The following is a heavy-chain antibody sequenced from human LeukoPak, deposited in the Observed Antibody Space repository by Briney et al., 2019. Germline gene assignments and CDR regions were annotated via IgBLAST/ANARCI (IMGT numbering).Heavy chain of an antibody. CDR2: ISWNSGSI. CDR1: GFTFDDYA. D-gene: IGHD3-22*01. Sequence: PGRSLRLSCAASGFTFDDYAMHWVRQAPGKGLEWVSGISWNSGSIGYADSVKGRFTISRDNAKNSLYLQMNSLRAEDTALYYCAKDQSGYYDSSGYFHWGQGTLVTVSS. CDR3: AKDQSGYYDSSGYFH. J-gene: IGHJ4*02. V-gene: IGHV3-9*01.